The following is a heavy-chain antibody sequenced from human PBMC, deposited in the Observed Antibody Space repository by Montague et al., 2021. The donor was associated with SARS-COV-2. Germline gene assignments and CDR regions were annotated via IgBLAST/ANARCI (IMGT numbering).Heavy chain of an antibody. D-gene: IGHD5-18*01. CDR1: GYSFTSYW. V-gene: IGHV5-51*01. CDR3: ARLSSGYSYDAFDI. Sequence: QSGAEVKKPGESLKISCKGSGYSFTSYWIGWVRQMPGKGLEWMGIIYPGDSDTRYSPYFQGQVTNPADKSISTAYLPVSSLKASDTAMYYCARLSSGYSYDAFDIWGQGTMVTVSS. CDR2: IYPGDSDT. J-gene: IGHJ3*02.